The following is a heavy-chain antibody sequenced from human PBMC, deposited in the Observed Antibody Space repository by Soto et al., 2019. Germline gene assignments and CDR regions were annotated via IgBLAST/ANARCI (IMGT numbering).Heavy chain of an antibody. CDR1: GGTFSSYA. Sequence: QVQLVQSGAEVKKPGSSVKVSCKASGGTFSSYAISWVRQAPGQGHEWMGGIIPIFGTANYAQKFQGRVTITADESTSTAYMELSSLRSEDTAVYFCAGAGRGKEMATSTFDYWGQGTLVTVSS. J-gene: IGHJ4*02. D-gene: IGHD5-12*01. V-gene: IGHV1-69*01. CDR3: AGAGRGKEMATSTFDY. CDR2: IIPIFGTA.